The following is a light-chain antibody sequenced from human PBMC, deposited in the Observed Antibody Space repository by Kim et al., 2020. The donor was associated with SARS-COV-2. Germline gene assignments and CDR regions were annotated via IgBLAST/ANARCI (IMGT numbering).Light chain of an antibody. Sequence: DIQMTQSPSSLSASVGDRVTITCRASQSISSYLNWYQQKPGKAPNLLIYAASSLQSGVPSRFSGSGSRTDFTLSISSLQPEDFATYYCQQSYSTPSITSGQGTRLEIK. CDR1: QSISSY. CDR2: AAS. J-gene: IGKJ5*01. V-gene: IGKV1-39*01. CDR3: QQSYSTPSIT.